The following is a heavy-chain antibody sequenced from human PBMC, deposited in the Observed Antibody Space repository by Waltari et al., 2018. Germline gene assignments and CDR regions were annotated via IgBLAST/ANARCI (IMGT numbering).Heavy chain of an antibody. V-gene: IGHV4-39*01. J-gene: IGHJ6*03. CDR2: VYYSGRT. D-gene: IGHD3-10*01. CDR3: ARHTAPNYYHSGGGGDYYYVDV. CDR1: GGSTSSTSFY. Sequence: QVQLQESGPGLVKPSETLSLTCSVSGGSTSSTSFYWAWLRQPPGKGLEWIASVYYSGRTHYSPSLNSRVTISIDTSKNQFSRDLSSVTAADTAVYYCARHTAPNYYHSGGGGDYYYVDVWGRGTTVTVSS.